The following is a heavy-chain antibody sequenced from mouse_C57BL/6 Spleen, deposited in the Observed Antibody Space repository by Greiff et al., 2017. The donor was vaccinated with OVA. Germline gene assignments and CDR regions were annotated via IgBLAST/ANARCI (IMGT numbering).Heavy chain of an antibody. D-gene: IGHD2-10*02. CDR2: IDPEDGES. Sequence: VQLQQSGAELVKPGASVKLSCTASGFNIKDYYMHWVKQRNEQGLEWIGRIDPEDGESKYAPKFQGKATITADTSSNATYQQLSNLTSEDTADYDIARREYVYNNYYAMDYWGQGTSVTVSS. V-gene: IGHV14-2*01. CDR1: GFNIKDYY. J-gene: IGHJ4*01. CDR3: ARREYVYNNYYAMDY.